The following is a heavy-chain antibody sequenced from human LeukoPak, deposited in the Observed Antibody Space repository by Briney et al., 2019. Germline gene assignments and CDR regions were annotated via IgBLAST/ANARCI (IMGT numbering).Heavy chain of an antibody. D-gene: IGHD3-10*01. Sequence: GGSLRLSCAASGFTFSSYAMNWVRQAPGKGLEWVSTISGTGDNTYYADSVKGRFTISRDNSKNTLYLQMNSLGAEDTAVYFCAKALWFGDLPLDYWGQGTLVTVSS. CDR2: ISGTGDNT. J-gene: IGHJ4*02. V-gene: IGHV3-23*01. CDR3: AKALWFGDLPLDY. CDR1: GFTFSSYA.